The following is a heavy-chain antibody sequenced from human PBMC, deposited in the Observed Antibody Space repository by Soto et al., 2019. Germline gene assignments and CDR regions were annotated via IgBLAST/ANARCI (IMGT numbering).Heavy chain of an antibody. CDR2: MKSKSEGETT. CDR3: TAQFYFDASGYSFDL. D-gene: IGHD3-22*01. J-gene: IGHJ4*02. CDR1: GFTFNNAW. Sequence: PGGSLRLSCAASGFTFNNAWMGWVRQAPGQGLEWVGHMKSKSEGETTDYAAPVKGRFTISRDDSKNTVYLQMNSLTTEGTAVYYCTAQFYFDASGYSFDLWGQGALVTVSS. V-gene: IGHV3-15*01.